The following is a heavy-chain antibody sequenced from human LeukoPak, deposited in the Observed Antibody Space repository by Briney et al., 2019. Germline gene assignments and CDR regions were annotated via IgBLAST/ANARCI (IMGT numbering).Heavy chain of an antibody. CDR3: ARTRLLWFGELSGYYYYGMDV. J-gene: IGHJ6*02. Sequence: ASVEVSCKASGGAFSSYAISWVRQAPGQGLEWMGGIIPIFGTANYAQKFQGRVTITADESTSTAYMELSSLRSEDTAVYYCARTRLLWFGELSGYYYYGMDVWGQGTTVTVSS. CDR2: IIPIFGTA. V-gene: IGHV1-69*13. CDR1: GGAFSSYA. D-gene: IGHD3-10*01.